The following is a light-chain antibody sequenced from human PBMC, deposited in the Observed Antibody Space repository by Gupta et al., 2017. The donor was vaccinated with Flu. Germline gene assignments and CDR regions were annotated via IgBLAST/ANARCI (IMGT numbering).Light chain of an antibody. J-gene: IGLJ1*01. V-gene: IGLV2-14*03. CDR2: DVS. Sequence: QSALTQPASVSGSLGQSITISCPGSGSDVGRSDSVSWYQQLPGTAPKLLIYDVSSRPSGVSGRFSGSKSGNTASLTISGLQADDETDYYCSSYTSISTFYVFGTGTKVTVL. CDR1: GSDVGRSDS. CDR3: SSYTSISTFYV.